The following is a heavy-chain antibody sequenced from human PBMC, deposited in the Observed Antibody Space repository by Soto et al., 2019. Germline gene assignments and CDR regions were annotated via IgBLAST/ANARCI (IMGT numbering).Heavy chain of an antibody. Sequence: ASVKVSCKASAFSVYYLHWVRQAPGQGLEWMGRINPNSGVTTYAQRFQGRVTMTSDTSITTSFLDLSNVDFDDTAVYYCALERKLNSPSDAFDIWGQGKMVTVSS. D-gene: IGHD1-7*01. CDR1: AFSVYY. CDR2: INPNSGVT. V-gene: IGHV1-2*02. CDR3: ALERKLNSPSDAFDI. J-gene: IGHJ3*02.